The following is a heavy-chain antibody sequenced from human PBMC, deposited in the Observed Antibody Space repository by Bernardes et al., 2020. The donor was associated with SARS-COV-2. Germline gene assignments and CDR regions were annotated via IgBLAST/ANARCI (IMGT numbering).Heavy chain of an antibody. J-gene: IGHJ4*02. D-gene: IGHD3-10*01. CDR3: AKASTDITGDFFDS. CDR2: ISDTGSST. CDR1: GFTFGNYA. Sequence: GGSLRLSCVASGFTFGNYAMSWVRQAPGRGPQWVSTISDTGSSTYYADSVKGRFAISRDNSKNTLYLHMSRLRDDDTAIFYCAKASTDITGDFFDSWGQGTLVTVSS. V-gene: IGHV3-23*01.